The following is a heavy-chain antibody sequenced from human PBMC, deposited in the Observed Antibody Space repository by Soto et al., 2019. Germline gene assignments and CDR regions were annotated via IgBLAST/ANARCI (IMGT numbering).Heavy chain of an antibody. CDR1: GFTVSSNY. J-gene: IGHJ4*02. V-gene: IGHV3-66*01. CDR2: IYSGGST. D-gene: IGHD2-15*01. Sequence: EVQLVESGGGLVQPGGSLRLSCAASGFTVSSNYMSWVRQAPGKGLEWVSVIYSGGSTYYADSVKGRFTISRDNSKNTLYLQMNSLRAEDTAVYYCAAFNDVVVVAAMPYLGQGTLVTVSS. CDR3: AAFNDVVVVAAMPY.